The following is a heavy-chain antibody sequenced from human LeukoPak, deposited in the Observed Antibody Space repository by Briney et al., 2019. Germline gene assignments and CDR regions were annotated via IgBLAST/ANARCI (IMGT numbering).Heavy chain of an antibody. CDR3: ARGGTSYSDY. V-gene: IGHV4-39*01. D-gene: IGHD1-1*01. Sequence: PSETLSLTCTVSGASISSSGYFWVWFRQAPGKGLEWIGSISHSGTTYYNPSLKSRVTISADTSKNQFSLRLTSVTAADTAVYYCARGGTSYSDYWGQGTLVTVSS. CDR2: ISHSGTT. J-gene: IGHJ4*02. CDR1: GASISSSGYF.